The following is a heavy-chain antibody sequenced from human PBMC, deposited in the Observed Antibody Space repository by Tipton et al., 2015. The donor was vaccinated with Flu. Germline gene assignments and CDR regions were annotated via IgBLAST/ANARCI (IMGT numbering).Heavy chain of an antibody. Sequence: SLRLSCVASGFRFSHFAMNWVRQAPGKGLEWVSAISGSTSGDSTHYADSVKGRFTISRDNSNNTVYLEMNSLRAEDTAVYYCAKVITMFGVGTNFDAWGQGTQVTVSS. CDR2: ISGSTSGDST. V-gene: IGHV3-23*01. CDR3: AKVITMFGVGTNFDA. CDR1: GFRFSHFA. D-gene: IGHD3-10*02. J-gene: IGHJ4*02.